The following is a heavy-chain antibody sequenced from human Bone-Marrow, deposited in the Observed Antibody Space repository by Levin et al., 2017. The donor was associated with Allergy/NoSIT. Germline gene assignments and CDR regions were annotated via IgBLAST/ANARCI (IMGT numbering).Heavy chain of an antibody. D-gene: IGHD3-22*01. CDR1: GFSFRTSW. J-gene: IGHJ5*02. CDR2: IKQDGSET. V-gene: IGHV3-7*01. Sequence: LSLTCAASGFSFRTSWMTWVRPAPGKGLEWVATIKQDGSETYYVDSVKGRFTISRDNAKNSLYLQMNSLRAEDTAVYYCAGKRYYYDTSELGWFDPWGQGTLVTVSS. CDR3: AGKRYYYDTSELGWFDP.